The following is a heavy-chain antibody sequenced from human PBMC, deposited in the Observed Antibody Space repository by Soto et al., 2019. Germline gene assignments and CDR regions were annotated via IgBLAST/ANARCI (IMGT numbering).Heavy chain of an antibody. J-gene: IGHJ4*02. CDR1: GGSISSYY. CDR2: IYYSGST. D-gene: IGHD6-19*01. V-gene: IGHV4-59*08. Sequence: PSETLSLTCTVSGGSISSYYWRWIRQPPGKGLEWIGYIYYSGSTNYNPSLKSRVTISVDTSKNQFSLKLSSVTAADTAVYYCARELSYSSGWYYFDYWGQGTLVPVSS. CDR3: ARELSYSSGWYYFDY.